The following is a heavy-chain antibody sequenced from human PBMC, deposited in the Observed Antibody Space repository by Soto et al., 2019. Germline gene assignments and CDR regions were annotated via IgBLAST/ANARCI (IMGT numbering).Heavy chain of an antibody. D-gene: IGHD3-3*01. CDR2: IHYSGST. V-gene: IGHV4-59*02. CDR1: GGSVYSYY. Sequence: SENLSLTCTVSGGSVYSYYWTWIRQPPGKGLEWIGYIHYSGSTNYNPSLKNRITISVDMSKNQVSLKLSSVTAADTAVYYCARNIAYSDFWSGYFDHWGQGALVPVS. J-gene: IGHJ4*02. CDR3: ARNIAYSDFWSGYFDH.